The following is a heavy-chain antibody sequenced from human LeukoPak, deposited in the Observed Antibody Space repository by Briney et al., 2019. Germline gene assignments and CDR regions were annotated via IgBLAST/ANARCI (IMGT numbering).Heavy chain of an antibody. J-gene: IGHJ4*02. V-gene: IGHV3-48*01. D-gene: IGHD3-10*01. CDR1: GFTFSSYS. Sequence: GGSLRLSCAASGFTFSSYSMNWVRQAPGKGLEWVSYISSSSSTIYYADSVKGRFTISRDNSKNTLYLEVISLTAEDTAVYYCAKDDAWLRFGEWSQGTLVTVSS. CDR2: ISSSSSTI. CDR3: AKDDAWLRFGE.